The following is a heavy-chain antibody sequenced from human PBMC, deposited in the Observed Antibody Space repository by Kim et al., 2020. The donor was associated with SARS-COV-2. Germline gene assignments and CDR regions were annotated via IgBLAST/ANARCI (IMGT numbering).Heavy chain of an antibody. Sequence: VKGRFTISRDNSKNTLYLQMNSLRAEDTAVYYCARGRVVVTKKFYYGMDVWGQGTTVTVSS. J-gene: IGHJ6*02. D-gene: IGHD3-22*01. CDR3: ARGRVVVTKKFYYGMDV. V-gene: IGHV3-30*07.